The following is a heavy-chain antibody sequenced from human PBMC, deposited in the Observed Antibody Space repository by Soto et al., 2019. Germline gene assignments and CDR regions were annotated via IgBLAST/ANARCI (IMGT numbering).Heavy chain of an antibody. CDR2: ISYDGSNK. D-gene: IGHD3-22*01. J-gene: IGHJ5*02. V-gene: IGHV3-30-3*01. CDR1: GFTFSSYA. Sequence: GGSLRLSCAASGFTFSSYAMHWVRQAPGKGLEWVAVISYDGSNKYYADSVKGRFTISRDNSKNTLCLQMNSLRAEDTAVYYWARGTTYSITMIVVVSWFDPWGQGTLVTVSS. CDR3: ARGTTYSITMIVVVSWFDP.